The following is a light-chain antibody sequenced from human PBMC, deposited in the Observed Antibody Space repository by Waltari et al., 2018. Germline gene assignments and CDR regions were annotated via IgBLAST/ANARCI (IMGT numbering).Light chain of an antibody. CDR2: EVS. J-gene: IGLJ1*01. CDR3: CSYAGSLTFYV. Sequence: QSALTQPPPASGSPGQSVTISCPGTSTDVGGYKSVPWYQHHPGQVPKLIIYEVSKRPSGVPDRFSGSKSGNTASLTVSGLQADDEADYYCCSYAGSLTFYVFGTGTKVTVL. CDR1: STDVGGYKS. V-gene: IGLV2-8*01.